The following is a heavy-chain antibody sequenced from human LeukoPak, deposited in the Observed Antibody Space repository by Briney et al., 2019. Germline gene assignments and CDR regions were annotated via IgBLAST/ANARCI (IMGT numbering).Heavy chain of an antibody. J-gene: IGHJ4*02. D-gene: IGHD2-2*01. Sequence: GGSLRLSCAASGFTFSSYEMNWVRQAPGKGLEWVSYISSSGSTIYYADSVKGRFTISRDNAKYSLYLQMNSLRAEDTAVYYCARAYCSSTSCYPPNYWGQGTLVTVSS. CDR2: ISSSGSTI. CDR3: ARAYCSSTSCYPPNY. V-gene: IGHV3-48*03. CDR1: GFTFSSYE.